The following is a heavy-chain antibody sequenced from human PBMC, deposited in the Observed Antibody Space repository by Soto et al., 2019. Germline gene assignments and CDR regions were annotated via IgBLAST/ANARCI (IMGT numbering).Heavy chain of an antibody. CDR2: ISYDGSNK. J-gene: IGHJ4*02. CDR3: ARGWVAADFLYFDY. CDR1: GFTFSSYA. V-gene: IGHV3-30-3*01. Sequence: QVQLVESGGGVVQPGRSLRLSCAASGFTFSSYAMHWVRQAPGKGLEWVAVISYDGSNKYYADSVKGRFTISRDNSKNTLYLQMNSLRAEDTAVYYCARGWVAADFLYFDYWGQGTLVTVSS. D-gene: IGHD6-13*01.